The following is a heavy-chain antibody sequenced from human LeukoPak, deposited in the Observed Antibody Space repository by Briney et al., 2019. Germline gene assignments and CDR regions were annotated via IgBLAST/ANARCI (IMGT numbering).Heavy chain of an antibody. CDR3: ARESNGSGSYPYFDY. CDR2: IYYTGST. V-gene: IGHV4-59*01. Sequence: PSETLSLTCTVSGGSISSYHWSWIRQPPGKGLEWIGYIYYTGSTNYNPSLKSRVTISVDTSKNQFSLKLTSVTAADTAVYYCARESNGSGSYPYFDYWGQGTLVTVSS. CDR1: GGSISSYH. J-gene: IGHJ4*02. D-gene: IGHD3-10*01.